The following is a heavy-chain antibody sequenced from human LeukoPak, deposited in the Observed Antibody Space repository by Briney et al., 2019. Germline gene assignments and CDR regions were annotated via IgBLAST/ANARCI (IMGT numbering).Heavy chain of an antibody. V-gene: IGHV3-9*01. D-gene: IGHD1-26*01. Sequence: PGGSLRLSCAASGFTFDDYAMHWVRQAPGKGLEWVSGISWNSGSIGYADSVKGRFTISRDNAKNSLYLQMNSLRAEDTALYYCAKVDPGSYYFDYWGQGTLVTVSS. CDR2: ISWNSGSI. CDR1: GFTFDDYA. J-gene: IGHJ4*02. CDR3: AKVDPGSYYFDY.